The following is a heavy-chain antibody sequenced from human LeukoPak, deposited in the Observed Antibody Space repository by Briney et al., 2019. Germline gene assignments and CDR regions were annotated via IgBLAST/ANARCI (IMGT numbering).Heavy chain of an antibody. CDR3: ARDRNHYYDSSGDAFDI. D-gene: IGHD3-22*01. CDR1: GGTISISNYY. Sequence: SETLSLTCTVSGGTISISNYYWGWIRQPPGKGLEWIGSIYYSGSAYYSPSLKSRVTISLDRSKNQFSLKLSSVTAADTAVYYCARDRNHYYDSSGDAFDIWGQGTMVTVSS. J-gene: IGHJ3*02. V-gene: IGHV4-39*07. CDR2: IYYSGSA.